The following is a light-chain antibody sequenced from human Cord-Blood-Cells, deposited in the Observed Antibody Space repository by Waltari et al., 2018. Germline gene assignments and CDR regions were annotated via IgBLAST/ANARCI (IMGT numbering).Light chain of an antibody. Sequence: QSALTQPASVSGSPGQSITISCTGTSSDGGGYTLVSWYQQHPGKAPKLKIYEGSMRPSGVSNRFSGSKSGNTASLTISGLQAEDEADYYCCSYAGSWVFGGGTKLTVL. CDR3: CSYAGSWV. CDR2: EGS. J-gene: IGLJ3*02. V-gene: IGLV2-23*01. CDR1: SSDGGGYTL.